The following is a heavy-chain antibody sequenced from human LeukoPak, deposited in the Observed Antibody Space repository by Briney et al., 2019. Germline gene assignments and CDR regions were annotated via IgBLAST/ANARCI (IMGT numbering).Heavy chain of an antibody. J-gene: IGHJ4*02. D-gene: IGHD3-22*01. Sequence: PGGSLRLSCAASGFTFSSYSMNWVRQAPGKGLEWVSSISSSSGYIYYADSVKGRFTISRDNAKNSLYLQMNSLRAEDTAVYYCARDVGYHDSSGYSPYWGQGTLVTVSS. CDR1: GFTFSSYS. V-gene: IGHV3-21*01. CDR2: ISSSSGYI. CDR3: ARDVGYHDSSGYSPY.